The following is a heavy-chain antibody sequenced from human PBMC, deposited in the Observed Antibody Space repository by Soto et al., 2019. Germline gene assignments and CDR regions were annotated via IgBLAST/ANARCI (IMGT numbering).Heavy chain of an antibody. J-gene: IGHJ4*02. CDR2: IYYSGST. CDR1: GGSISSGGYY. Sequence: TSETLSLTCSVSGGSISSGGYYWSLIRQHPGKGLEWIGYIYYSGSTYYNPSLKSRVTISVDTSKNQFSLKLSSVTAADTAVYYCARSNPSSGWYGDFDYWGQGTLVPSPQ. D-gene: IGHD6-19*01. V-gene: IGHV4-31*03. CDR3: ARSNPSSGWYGDFDY.